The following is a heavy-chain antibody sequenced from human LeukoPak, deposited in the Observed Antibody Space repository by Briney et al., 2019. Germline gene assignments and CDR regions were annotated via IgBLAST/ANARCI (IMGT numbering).Heavy chain of an antibody. CDR2: ISAYNGNT. J-gene: IGHJ4*02. D-gene: IGHD2-21*02. CDR3: AVDGPYCGSDCYPQAKYFDY. Sequence: ASVKVSCKASGYTFTSYGISWVRQAPGQGLEWMGWISAYNGNTNYAQKPQGRVTMTTDTSTSTAYMELRSLRSDDTAVYYCAVDGPYCGSDCYPQAKYFDYWGPGTLVTVSS. V-gene: IGHV1-18*01. CDR1: GYTFTSYG.